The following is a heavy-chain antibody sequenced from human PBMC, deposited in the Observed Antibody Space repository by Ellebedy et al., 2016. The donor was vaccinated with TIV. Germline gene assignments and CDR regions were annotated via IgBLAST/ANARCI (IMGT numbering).Heavy chain of an antibody. V-gene: IGHV4-34*01. D-gene: IGHD1-1*01. CDR1: GGSLRGYY. CDR3: AKGLGGLQLWFDP. J-gene: IGHJ5*02. Sequence: MPSETLSLTCAVSGGSLRGYYWSWIRQHPGKGLEWIGEINPSGVINYDPSLKSRVTISADTSKNQVSLRLSSVSAADTAIYFCAKGLGGLQLWFDPWGQGTLVTVSS. CDR2: INPSGVI.